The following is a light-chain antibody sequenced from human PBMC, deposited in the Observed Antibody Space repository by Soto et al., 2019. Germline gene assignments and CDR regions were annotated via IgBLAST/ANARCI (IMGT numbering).Light chain of an antibody. Sequence: EIVLTQSPGSLSLSPGEGATLSCRASQSVSRSFFAWYQQKPGQAPSLLIYGASRRATGVPDRFSGSGSGTDFTLSISRLEPEDFAVYYCQQYESSVTFGQGTKVEIK. J-gene: IGKJ1*01. CDR3: QQYESSVT. V-gene: IGKV3-20*01. CDR1: QSVSRSF. CDR2: GAS.